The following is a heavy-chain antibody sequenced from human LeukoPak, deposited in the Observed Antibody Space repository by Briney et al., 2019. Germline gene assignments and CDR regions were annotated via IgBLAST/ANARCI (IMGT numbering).Heavy chain of an antibody. Sequence: GGSLRLSCAASGFTFSSYGMHWVRQAPGKGLEWVAFIRYDGSNKYYADSVKGRFTISRDNSKNTLYLQMNSLRAEDTAVYYCAKDGNPSFDYYYYYMDVWGKGTTVTISS. J-gene: IGHJ6*03. V-gene: IGHV3-30*02. CDR3: AKDGNPSFDYYYYYMDV. CDR1: GFTFSSYG. CDR2: IRYDGSNK.